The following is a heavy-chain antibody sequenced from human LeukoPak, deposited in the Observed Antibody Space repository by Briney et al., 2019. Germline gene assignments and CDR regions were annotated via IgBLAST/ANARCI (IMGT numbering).Heavy chain of an antibody. J-gene: IGHJ3*02. CDR3: ARGNYDILKHSPDAFDI. V-gene: IGHV4-38-2*02. D-gene: IGHD3-9*01. Sequence: SETLSLTCTVSGYSISSGYYWGWIRQPPGKGLEWIGSIYHSGSTYYNPSLKSRVTISVDTSKNQFSLKLSSVTAADTAVYYCARGNYDILKHSPDAFDIWGQGTMVTVSS. CDR2: IYHSGST. CDR1: GYSISSGYY.